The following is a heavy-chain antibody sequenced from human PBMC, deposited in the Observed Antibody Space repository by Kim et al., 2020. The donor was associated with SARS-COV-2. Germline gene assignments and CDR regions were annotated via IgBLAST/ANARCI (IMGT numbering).Heavy chain of an antibody. CDR2: IYYSGST. V-gene: IGHV4-31*03. D-gene: IGHD1-26*01. Sequence: SETLSLTCTVSGGSISSGGYYWSWIRQHPGKGLEWIGYIYYSGSTYYNPSLKSRVTISVDTSKNQFSLKLSSVTAAATAVYYCAREAISTNIVGATQGYYYGMDVWGQGTTVTVSS. CDR1: GGSISSGGYY. CDR3: AREAISTNIVGATQGYYYGMDV. J-gene: IGHJ6*02.